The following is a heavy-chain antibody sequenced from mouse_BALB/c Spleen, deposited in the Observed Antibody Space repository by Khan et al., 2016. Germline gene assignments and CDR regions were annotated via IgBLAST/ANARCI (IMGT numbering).Heavy chain of an antibody. CDR2: ISDSGST. V-gene: IGHV3-2*02. Sequence: EVQLVESGPGLVKPYQSLSLTCTVTGYSITSDYAWNWIRQFPGNKLEWMGNISDSGSTSYNPTLKSRISITRDTSKNQFFLQLTSVTTEDTAIYYCASRVGDFTSYYYAIDYWGQGTSVTVSS. J-gene: IGHJ4*01. CDR1: GYSITSDYA. CDR3: ASRVGDFTSYYYAIDY. D-gene: IGHD2-13*01.